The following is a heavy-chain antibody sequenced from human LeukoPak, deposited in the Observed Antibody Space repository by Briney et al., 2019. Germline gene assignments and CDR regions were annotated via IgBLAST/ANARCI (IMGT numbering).Heavy chain of an antibody. J-gene: IGHJ4*02. D-gene: IGHD2-21*02. CDR3: AIPPGYCGNDCSFDH. CDR2: IYPGDYEA. CDR1: GYSFSNYW. V-gene: IGHV5-51*01. Sequence: GESLKISCEGSGYSFSNYWIGWVRQMPGKGLEWMGIIYPGDYEARYSPSFQGLVTISVDKSISTAYLQWSSLKASDTAMYYCAIPPGYCGNDCSFDHWGQGTLVTVSS.